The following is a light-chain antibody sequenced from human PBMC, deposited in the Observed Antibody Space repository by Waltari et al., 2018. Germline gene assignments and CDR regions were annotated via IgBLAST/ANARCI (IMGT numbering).Light chain of an antibody. CDR2: DAS. J-gene: IGKJ1*01. V-gene: IGKV3-20*01. CDR1: QSISRF. CDR3: QKYGTLPAT. Sequence: DIFLTQSPGTLSLSPGEGATLSCRASQSISRFLAWYQQKPGQAPRLLIYDASTRATGIPDRFSGSGSVTDFSLTISRLEPEDCAVYYCQKYGTLPATFGQGTKVEIK.